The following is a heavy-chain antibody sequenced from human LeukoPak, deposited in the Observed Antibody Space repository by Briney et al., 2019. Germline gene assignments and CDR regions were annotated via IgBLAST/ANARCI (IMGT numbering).Heavy chain of an antibody. CDR3: ARDLGGSGWSLGAY. D-gene: IGHD6-19*01. CDR2: ISYDGSNK. Sequence: GGSLRLSCAASGFIFSNYAMHWVRQAPGRGLEWVAVISYDGSNKYYADSVKGRFTMSRDNSKKMLYLQMSSLRPEDTAVYYCARDLGGSGWSLGAYWGQGTLVTVSS. V-gene: IGHV3-30*04. J-gene: IGHJ4*02. CDR1: GFIFSNYA.